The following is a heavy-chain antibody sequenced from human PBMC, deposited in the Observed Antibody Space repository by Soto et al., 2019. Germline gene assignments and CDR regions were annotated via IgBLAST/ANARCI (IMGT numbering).Heavy chain of an antibody. CDR3: AKAGYSSGWFMDAYYYYGMDL. CDR2: ISGSGGST. J-gene: IGHJ6*02. Sequence: PXGSLRLSCAAAGVTFSSYAMSWVRQAPGRGLDWVSAISGSGGSTYYADSVKGRFTISRDNSKNTLYLQMNSLRAEDTAVYYCAKAGYSSGWFMDAYYYYGMDLWGQGTTVTVSS. V-gene: IGHV3-23*01. CDR1: GVTFSSYA. D-gene: IGHD6-19*01.